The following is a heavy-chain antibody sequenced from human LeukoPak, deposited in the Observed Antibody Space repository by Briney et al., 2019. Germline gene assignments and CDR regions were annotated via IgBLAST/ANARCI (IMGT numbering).Heavy chain of an antibody. J-gene: IGHJ5*02. V-gene: IGHV4-59*08. D-gene: IGHD3-10*01. CDR3: ARHSFGSTRFDP. Sequence: PSETLSLTCIVSGGSISNYYWSWFRQPPGKGLEWIGYIYQTGATSYNPSLKSRVTISIDTSKNQFSLKLSSVTATDTAVYYCARHSFGSTRFDPWGQGTLVTVSS. CDR2: IYQTGAT. CDR1: GGSISNYY.